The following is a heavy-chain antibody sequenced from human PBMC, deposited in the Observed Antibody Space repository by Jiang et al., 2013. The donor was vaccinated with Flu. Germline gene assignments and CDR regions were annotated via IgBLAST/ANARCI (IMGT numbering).Heavy chain of an antibody. Sequence: GAEVKKPGESLKISCKGSGYSFTNYWIGWVRQMPGKGLEWMGIIYPGDSDTRYSPSFQGQVTLSADKSTSTAYLQWSSLKASDTAIYYCARRGSCTSSICSAEWFAPWGQGTLVTVSS. CDR3: ARRGSCTSSICSAEWFAP. CDR2: IYPGDSDT. V-gene: IGHV5-51*01. CDR1: GYSFTNYW. D-gene: IGHD2-2*01. J-gene: IGHJ5*02.